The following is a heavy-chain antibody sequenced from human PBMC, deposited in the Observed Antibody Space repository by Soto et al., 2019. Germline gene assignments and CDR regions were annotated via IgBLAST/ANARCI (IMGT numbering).Heavy chain of an antibody. D-gene: IGHD2-15*01. CDR2: IYPGDSDT. CDR3: ARVDSYCSGGSCYSTRYYYYYMDF. Sequence: RGESLKISCKGSGYSFTSYWIGWVLQIPWKGLEWMGIIYPGDSDTRYSPSFQGQVTISADKSISTAYLQWSSLKASDTAMYYCARVDSYCSGGSCYSTRYYYYYMDFWGKGTTVTVSS. V-gene: IGHV5-51*01. J-gene: IGHJ6*03. CDR1: GYSFTSYW.